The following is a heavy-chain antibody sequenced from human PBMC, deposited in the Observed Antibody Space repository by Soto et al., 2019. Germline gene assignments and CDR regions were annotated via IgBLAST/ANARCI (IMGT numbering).Heavy chain of an antibody. CDR3: ARGIAAAGSGYYYYMDV. Sequence: SVKVSCEASGGTFSSYTISWVRQAPGQWLEWMGRIIPILGIANYAQKFQGRVTITADKSTSTAYMELSSLRSEDTAVYYCARGIAAAGSGYYYYMDVWGKGTTVTVSS. D-gene: IGHD6-13*01. CDR1: GGTFSSYT. J-gene: IGHJ6*03. CDR2: IIPILGIA. V-gene: IGHV1-69*02.